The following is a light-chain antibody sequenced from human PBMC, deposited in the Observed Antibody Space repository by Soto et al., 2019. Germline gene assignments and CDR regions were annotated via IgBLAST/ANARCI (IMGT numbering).Light chain of an antibody. CDR3: SSYRSTRTPVV. V-gene: IGLV2-14*01. J-gene: IGLJ2*01. Sequence: QSALTQPASVSGSPGQSITISCTGTSSDVGGYNYVSWYQQHPGKAPKLMIYDVSNRPSGVSNRFSGSKSGNTASLTISGLQAEYEACYYCSSYRSTRTPVVFGVGTKVTV. CDR1: SSDVGGYNY. CDR2: DVS.